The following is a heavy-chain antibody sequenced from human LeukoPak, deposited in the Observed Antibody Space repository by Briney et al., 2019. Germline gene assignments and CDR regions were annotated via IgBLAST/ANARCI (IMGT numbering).Heavy chain of an antibody. Sequence: SETLSLTCTVSGGSISSSSYYWGWIRQPPGKGLEWIGSIYYSGSTYHNPSLKSRVTISVDTSKNQFSLKLSSVTAADTAVYYCARDPIVSGYSSSWFDYWGQGTLVTVSS. CDR3: ARDPIVSGYSSSWFDY. CDR1: GGSISSSSYY. V-gene: IGHV4-39*07. CDR2: IYYSGST. J-gene: IGHJ4*02. D-gene: IGHD6-13*01.